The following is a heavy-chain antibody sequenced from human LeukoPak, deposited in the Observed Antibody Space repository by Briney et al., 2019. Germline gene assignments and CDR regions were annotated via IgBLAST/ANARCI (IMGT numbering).Heavy chain of an antibody. V-gene: IGHV3-23*01. J-gene: IGHJ5*02. CDR3: AKRDYVWGSPDWFDP. D-gene: IGHD3-16*01. CDR2: ISGSAGST. CDR1: GFTFSNYA. Sequence: GGSLRLSCTASGFTFSNYAMSWVRQVPGKGLAWVSAISGSAGSTYYADSVKGRFTISRDNSKNTLYLQMNSLRAEDTAVYYCAKRDYVWGSPDWFDPWGQGTLVTVSS.